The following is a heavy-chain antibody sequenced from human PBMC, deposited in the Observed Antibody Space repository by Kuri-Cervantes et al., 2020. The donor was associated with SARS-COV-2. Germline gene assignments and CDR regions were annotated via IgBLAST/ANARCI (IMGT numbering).Heavy chain of an antibody. CDR3: AKAITIFGVANNWFDP. J-gene: IGHJ5*02. D-gene: IGHD3-3*01. Sequence: ASVKVSCKVSGYTLTELSMHWVRQAPGKGLEWMGGFDPEDGETIYAQKFQGRVTMTEDTSTDTAYMELSSLRAEDTAVYYCAKAITIFGVANNWFDPWGQGTLVTVSS. V-gene: IGHV1-24*01. CDR2: FDPEDGET. CDR1: GYTLTELS.